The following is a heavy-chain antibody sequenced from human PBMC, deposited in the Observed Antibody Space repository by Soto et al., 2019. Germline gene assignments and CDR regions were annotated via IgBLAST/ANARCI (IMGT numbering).Heavy chain of an antibody. J-gene: IGHJ4*02. Sequence: PSETLSLTCTVSGGSISSGDYYWSWIRQPPGKGLEWVGYIYYSGSTYYNPSLKSRVTISVDTSKNQFSLKLSSVTAADTAVYYCARYYDSSGYYHNWGQGTLVTVSS. CDR3: ARYYDSSGYYHN. D-gene: IGHD3-22*01. CDR2: IYYSGST. V-gene: IGHV4-30-4*01. CDR1: GGSISSGDYY.